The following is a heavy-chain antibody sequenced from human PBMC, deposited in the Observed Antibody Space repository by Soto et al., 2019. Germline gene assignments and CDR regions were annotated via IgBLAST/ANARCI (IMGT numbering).Heavy chain of an antibody. CDR3: AREGSSSSMVSEYYYGMDV. CDR2: IYYSGST. Sequence: PSETLSLTCTVSGGSISSYYWSWIRQPPGKGLEGIGYIYYSGSTNYNPSLKSRVTISVDTSKNQFSLKLSSVTAADTAVYYCAREGSSSSMVSEYYYGMDVWGQGTTVTVSS. V-gene: IGHV4-59*01. J-gene: IGHJ6*02. D-gene: IGHD6-6*01. CDR1: GGSISSYY.